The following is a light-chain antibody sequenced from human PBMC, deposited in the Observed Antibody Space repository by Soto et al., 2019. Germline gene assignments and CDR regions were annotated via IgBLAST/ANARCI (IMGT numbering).Light chain of an antibody. V-gene: IGKV1-9*01. CDR1: QGITSY. CDR2: GAS. CDR3: QQTRSYPST. Sequence: IQLTQSPSSLSASVGDSVTITCRASQGITSYLAWYQQKPGKAPNLLIYGASTPQSGVPSRFSGRGSSTDFTLTINNLQAEDFETYYGQQTRSYPSTFGGGTKV. J-gene: IGKJ4*01.